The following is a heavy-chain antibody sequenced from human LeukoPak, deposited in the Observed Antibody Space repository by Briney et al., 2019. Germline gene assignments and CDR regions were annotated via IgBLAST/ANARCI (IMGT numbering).Heavy chain of an antibody. Sequence: PSETLSLTCTVSGGSISSGGYYWSWLRQPAGKGLEWIGRVYATGSTNYNPSLKSRVSISMDTSKNQFSLKLSSVTAADTAVYYCARDTGRYGDYVKWFDPWGQGTLVTVSS. D-gene: IGHD4-17*01. CDR1: GGSISSGGYY. CDR3: ARDTGRYGDYVKWFDP. J-gene: IGHJ5*02. CDR2: VYATGST. V-gene: IGHV4-61*02.